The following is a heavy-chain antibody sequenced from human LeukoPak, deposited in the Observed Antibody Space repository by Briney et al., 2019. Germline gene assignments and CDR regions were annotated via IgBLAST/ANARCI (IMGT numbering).Heavy chain of an antibody. CDR3: ARGGVSPSLYYFDF. CDR2: VSGYTANT. Sequence: ASVKVSCKTSGYTFTTYGVSWVRQAPGQGLEWMGWVSGYTANTNYAERFQGRATMTTDTSTSTVYLELTSLRSDDTAVYYCARGGVSPSLYYFDFWGQGTLVTVS. J-gene: IGHJ4*02. CDR1: GYTFTTYG. V-gene: IGHV1-18*01. D-gene: IGHD3-3*01.